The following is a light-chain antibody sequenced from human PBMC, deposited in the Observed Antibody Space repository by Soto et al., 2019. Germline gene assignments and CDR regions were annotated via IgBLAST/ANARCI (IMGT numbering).Light chain of an antibody. V-gene: IGKV3-15*01. CDR2: GAS. CDR1: QSIGTK. J-gene: IGKJ5*01. CDR3: QQYNNWPLT. Sequence: EIVMTQFPATLSKSPGESATFSCRASQSIGTKLAWYQKRPGQAPRLLMYGASTGATGIPARFSGSGSGTEFTLTIGSLQSDDFAVYCCQQYNNWPLTFGPGTRLEI.